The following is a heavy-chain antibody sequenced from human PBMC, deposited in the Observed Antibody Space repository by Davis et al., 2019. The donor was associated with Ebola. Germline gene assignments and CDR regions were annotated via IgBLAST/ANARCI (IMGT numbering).Heavy chain of an antibody. CDR2: LYYSGST. V-gene: IGHV4-39*07. J-gene: IGHJ5*01. CDR1: GGSISSSTYY. D-gene: IGHD5-18*01. Sequence: MPSETLSLTCTVSGGSISSSTYYWGWIRQPPGKGLEWIGSLYYSGSTYYNPSLKSRVTISVDTSKNQFSLNLSSMTAADTAVYYCARTTKTNVEDSGLGYNFFDSWGQGTLVSVSS. CDR3: ARTTKTNVEDSGLGYNFFDS.